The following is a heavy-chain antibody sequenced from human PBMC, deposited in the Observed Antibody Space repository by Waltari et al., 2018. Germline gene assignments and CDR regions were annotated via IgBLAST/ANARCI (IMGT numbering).Heavy chain of an antibody. D-gene: IGHD6-13*01. Sequence: EVQLVESGGGLVQPGGSLRLSCAASGFIFSSYWMHWVRQAPGKGLVSVSHINIDGSITNYADSVKGRFTISRDNAKNTLFLQMNSLRAEDTAVYYCVMYSSSFLGDCWGQGTLVTVSS. CDR3: VMYSSSFLGDC. V-gene: IGHV3-74*01. CDR1: GFIFSSYW. CDR2: INIDGSIT. J-gene: IGHJ4*02.